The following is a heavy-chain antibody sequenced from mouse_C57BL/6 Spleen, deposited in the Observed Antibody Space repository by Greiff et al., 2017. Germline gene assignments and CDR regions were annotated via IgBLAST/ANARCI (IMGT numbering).Heavy chain of an antibody. Sequence: QVQLQQSGPELVKPGASVKISCKASGYAFSSSWMNWVKQRPGKGLEWIGRIYPGDGDTNYNGKFKGKATLTADKSSSTAYMQLSSRTSEDSAVYFCARWGTTVVARWYFDVWGTGTTVTVSS. D-gene: IGHD1-1*01. CDR3: ARWGTTVVARWYFDV. CDR1: GYAFSSSW. J-gene: IGHJ1*03. V-gene: IGHV1-82*01. CDR2: IYPGDGDT.